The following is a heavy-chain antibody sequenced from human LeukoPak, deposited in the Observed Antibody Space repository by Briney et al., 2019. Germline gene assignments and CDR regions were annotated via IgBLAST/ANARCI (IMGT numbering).Heavy chain of an antibody. V-gene: IGHV3-23*01. J-gene: IGHJ4*02. D-gene: IGHD3-22*01. CDR1: GFTFSSYA. CDR2: ISGSGGST. Sequence: GGSLRLSCAASGFTFSSYAMSWVRQAPGKGLEWVAVISGSGGSTDYADSVKGRFTISRGNSKNTLHLQMNSLRADDTAVYYCAKDRGIGYNSPHDFWGQGTLVTVSS. CDR3: AKDRGIGYNSPHDF.